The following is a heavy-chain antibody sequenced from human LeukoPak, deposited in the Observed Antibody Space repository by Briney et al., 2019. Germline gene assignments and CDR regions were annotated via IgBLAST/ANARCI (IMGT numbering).Heavy chain of an antibody. CDR2: IFYSGST. J-gene: IGHJ4*02. Sequence: SETLSLTRTVSGGSISSYYWSWIRQPPGKGLEWIGHIFYSGSTNYNPSLKSRVTISVDTSKNQFSLKLSSVTAADTAVYYCARGVEMATILVGLWGQGTLVTVSS. D-gene: IGHD5-24*01. CDR3: ARGVEMATILVGL. CDR1: GGSISSYY. V-gene: IGHV4-59*01.